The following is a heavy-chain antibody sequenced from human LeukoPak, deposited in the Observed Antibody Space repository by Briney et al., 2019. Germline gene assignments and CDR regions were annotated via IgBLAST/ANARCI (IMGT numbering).Heavy chain of an antibody. CDR1: GGSISSYY. CDR3: ARGKRGSSSPIYYYYYYMDV. J-gene: IGHJ6*03. CDR2: IYTSGSI. D-gene: IGHD6-6*01. Sequence: KTSETPSLTCTVSGGSISSYYWSWIRQPAGKGLEWIGRIYTSGSITYNPSLKSRVTISVDTSKNQFSLKLSSVTAADTAVYYCARGKRGSSSPIYYYYYYMDVWGKGTTVTVSS. V-gene: IGHV4-4*07.